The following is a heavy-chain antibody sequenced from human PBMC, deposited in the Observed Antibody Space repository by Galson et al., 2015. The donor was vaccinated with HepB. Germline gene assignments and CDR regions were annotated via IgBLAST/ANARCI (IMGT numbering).Heavy chain of an antibody. D-gene: IGHD6-19*01. CDR2: IIPILGIA. CDR3: ARDIAVAWYFDL. CDR1: GGTFSSYT. J-gene: IGHJ2*01. Sequence: SVKVSCKASGGTFSSYTISWVRQAPGQELEWMGRIIPILGIANYAQKFQGRVTITADKSTSTAYMELSSLRSEDTAVYYCARDIAVAWYFDLWGRGTLVTVSS. V-gene: IGHV1-69*04.